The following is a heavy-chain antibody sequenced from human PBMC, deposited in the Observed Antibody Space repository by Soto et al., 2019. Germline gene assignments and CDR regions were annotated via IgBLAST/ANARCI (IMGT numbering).Heavy chain of an antibody. J-gene: IGHJ4*02. D-gene: IGHD3-22*01. Sequence: ASVKVSCKASGYTFTTYGIHWVRQAPGQRLEWMGWINAGNGDTKYSQKFQGKVTITRDKSASTAYMGLSSLRSEDTAVFYCARDLGVVVIDYWGQGTLVTVSS. CDR1: GYTFTTYG. CDR3: ARDLGVVVIDY. V-gene: IGHV1-3*01. CDR2: INAGNGDT.